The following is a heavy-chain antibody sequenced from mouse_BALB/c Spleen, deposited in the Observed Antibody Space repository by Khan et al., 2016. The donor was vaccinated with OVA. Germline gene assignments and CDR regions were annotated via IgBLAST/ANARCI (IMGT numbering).Heavy chain of an antibody. V-gene: IGHV1-7*01. D-gene: IGHD2-3*01. CDR2: ITPSTGYT. J-gene: IGHJ3*01. CDR1: GYTFISYW. Sequence: QVQLKQSGAELAKPGASVKMSCKASGYTFISYWMHWVKQRPGQGLEWIGYITPSTGYTEYNQKFKDKATLTSDKSSSTAYMQLSSLTSEDSAVYYLARAIFDGYPPFAYWGQGTLVTVSA. CDR3: ARAIFDGYPPFAY.